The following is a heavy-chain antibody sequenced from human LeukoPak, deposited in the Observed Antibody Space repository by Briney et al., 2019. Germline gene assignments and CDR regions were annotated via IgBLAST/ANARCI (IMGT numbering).Heavy chain of an antibody. Sequence: PGGSLRLSCAASGFTFSSYGMHWVRQAPGKGLEWVAVISYDGSNKYYADSVKGRFTISRDNSKNTLYLQMNSLRAEDTAVYYCAKATEPDAFDIWGQGTMVTVSS. CDR3: AKATEPDAFDI. V-gene: IGHV3-30*18. D-gene: IGHD1-14*01. J-gene: IGHJ3*02. CDR2: ISYDGSNK. CDR1: GFTFSSYG.